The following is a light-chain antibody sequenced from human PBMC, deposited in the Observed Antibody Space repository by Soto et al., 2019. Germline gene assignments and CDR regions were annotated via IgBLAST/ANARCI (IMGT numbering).Light chain of an antibody. CDR2: DAS. J-gene: IGKJ5*01. CDR1: QSVSSY. CDR3: QQRSNWPPPIT. Sequence: EIVLTQSPATLSLSPGERATLSCRASQSVSSYLAWYQQKPGQAPRLLIYDASNSATGIPARFSGSGSGTDFTLTISGLEPEDFAVYYLQQRSNWPPPITFGQGTRLEIK. V-gene: IGKV3-11*01.